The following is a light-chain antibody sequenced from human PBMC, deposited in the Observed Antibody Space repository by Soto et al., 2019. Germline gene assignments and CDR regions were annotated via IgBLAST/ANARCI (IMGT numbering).Light chain of an antibody. V-gene: IGKV3-11*01. CDR3: QQRSIRPLMYT. CDR1: QSVSSN. Sequence: IVVTLSAANLSLSPGQRATLFCRAIQSVSSNLAWYQHKPGQPPRLLVYDASTRATGIPARFSGSGSGKDFTLTISSLEPEDFAVYSCQQRSIRPLMYTFGQGTRLEIK. CDR2: DAS. J-gene: IGKJ5*01.